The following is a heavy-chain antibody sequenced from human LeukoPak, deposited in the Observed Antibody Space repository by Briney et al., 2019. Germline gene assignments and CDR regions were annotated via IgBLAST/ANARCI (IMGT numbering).Heavy chain of an antibody. J-gene: IGHJ4*02. CDR3: ASTPNDYDSSGRFDY. CDR2: IYYSGST. Sequence: SETLSLTCAVSGGSISSGGYSWSWIRQPPGKGLEWIGYIYYSGSTYYNPSLKSRVTISVDTSKNQFSLKLNSVTAADTAVYYCASTPNDYDSSGRFDYWGQGILVTVSS. V-gene: IGHV4-30-4*07. CDR1: GGSISSGGYS. D-gene: IGHD3-22*01.